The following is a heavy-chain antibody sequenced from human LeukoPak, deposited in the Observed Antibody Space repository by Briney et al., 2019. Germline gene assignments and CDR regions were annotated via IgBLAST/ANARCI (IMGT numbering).Heavy chain of an antibody. CDR3: ARLSSGWYSGVGFIDY. D-gene: IGHD6-19*01. CDR1: GYTFTSYY. V-gene: IGHV1-46*01. Sequence: ASVKVSCKASGYTFTSYYMHWVRQAPGQGLEWMGIINPSGGSTSYAQKFQGRVTMTRDTSTSTVYMELSSLRSEDTAVHYCARLSSGWYSGVGFIDYWGQGTLVTVSS. J-gene: IGHJ4*02. CDR2: INPSGGST.